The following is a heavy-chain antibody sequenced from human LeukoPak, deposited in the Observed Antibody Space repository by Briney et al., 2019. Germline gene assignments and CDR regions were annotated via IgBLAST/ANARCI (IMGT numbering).Heavy chain of an antibody. D-gene: IGHD3-9*01. CDR1: GGSISSCY. J-gene: IGHJ5*02. Sequence: SETLSLTCTVSGGSISSCYWSWIRQPPGKGLEWIGYIYYSGSTNYNPSLKSRVTISVDTSKNQFSLKLSSVTAADTAVYYCARHGPYDILTGYYNWFDPWGQGTLVTVSS. CDR3: ARHGPYDILTGYYNWFDP. V-gene: IGHV4-59*08. CDR2: IYYSGST.